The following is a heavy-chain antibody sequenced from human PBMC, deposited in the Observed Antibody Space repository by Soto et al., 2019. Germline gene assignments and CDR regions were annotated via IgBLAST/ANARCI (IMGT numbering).Heavy chain of an antibody. Sequence: SVKVSCKASGGTFSSYAISWVRQAPGQGLEWMGGIIPIFGTTNYARKFQGRVTITADKSTSTAYMELSSLRSEDTAVFYCARDRTGYSSGWYSDAFDIWGQGTMVTVSS. D-gene: IGHD6-19*01. J-gene: IGHJ3*02. V-gene: IGHV1-69*06. CDR2: IIPIFGTT. CDR3: ARDRTGYSSGWYSDAFDI. CDR1: GGTFSSYA.